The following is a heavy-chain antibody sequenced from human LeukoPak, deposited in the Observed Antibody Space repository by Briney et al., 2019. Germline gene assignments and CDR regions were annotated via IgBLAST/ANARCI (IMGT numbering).Heavy chain of an antibody. Sequence: PGGSLRLSCAASGFTFSSYAMSWVRQAPGKGLEWVSAISGSGGSTYYADSVKGRFTISRDNSKNTLYLQMNSLRAEDTAVYYCAKDTERFLVWLLSVFDYWGQGTLVTVSS. J-gene: IGHJ4*02. CDR2: ISGSGGST. D-gene: IGHD3-3*01. CDR3: AKDTERFLVWLLSVFDY. V-gene: IGHV3-23*01. CDR1: GFTFSSYA.